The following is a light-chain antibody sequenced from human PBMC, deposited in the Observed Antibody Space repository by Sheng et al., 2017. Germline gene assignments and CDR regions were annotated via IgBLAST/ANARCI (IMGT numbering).Light chain of an antibody. V-gene: IGKV3-20*01. Sequence: EIVMTQSPATLSVSPGERATLSCRASQSVSSNLAWYQQKPGQAPRLLIYGASSRATGIPDRFSGSGSGTDFTLTISRLDPEDFAVFYCQQYGTPPYSFGQGTKLQIK. CDR2: GAS. CDR1: QSVSSN. J-gene: IGKJ2*03. CDR3: QQYGTPPYS.